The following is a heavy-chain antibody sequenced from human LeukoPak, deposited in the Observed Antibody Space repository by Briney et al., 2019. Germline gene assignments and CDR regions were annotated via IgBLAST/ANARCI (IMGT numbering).Heavy chain of an antibody. V-gene: IGHV3-74*01. CDR2: INSDGSST. Sequence: GGSLRLSCAASGFTFSSNWMHWVRQAPGKGLVWVSRINSDGSSTRYADSVKGRFTISRDNSMDTLFLQMNSLRAEDTAVYYCARLRRELPTYFFDYWGQGTLVTVSS. CDR1: GFTFSSNW. CDR3: ARLRRELPTYFFDY. J-gene: IGHJ4*02. D-gene: IGHD1-26*01.